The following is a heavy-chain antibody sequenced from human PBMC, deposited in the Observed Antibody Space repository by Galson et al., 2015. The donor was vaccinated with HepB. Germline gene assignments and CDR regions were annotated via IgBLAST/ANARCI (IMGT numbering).Heavy chain of an antibody. CDR2: VYSRGNT. Sequence: ETLSLTCTVSGDSITGYNWNWIRQPAGGGLQWIGRVYSRGNTDYNPSLKSRVTMSVDTSKKQFSLKLSSVTAADTAVYYCARGPRQRMTIFYNGMDVWGHGTTVTVSS. CDR3: ARGPRQRMTIFYNGMDV. CDR1: GDSITGYN. D-gene: IGHD4/OR15-4a*01. V-gene: IGHV4-4*07. J-gene: IGHJ6*02.